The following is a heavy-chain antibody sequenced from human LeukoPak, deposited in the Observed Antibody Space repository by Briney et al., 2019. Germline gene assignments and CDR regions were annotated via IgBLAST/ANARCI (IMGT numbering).Heavy chain of an antibody. Sequence: GGSLRLSCAASGFTFSSYSMNWVRQAPGKGLEWVSYISSGSSTIHYADSVKGRFTISRDNAKNSLYLQMNSLRAEDTAVYYCARWATYSYGYYYNYGMDVWGQGTTVTVSS. J-gene: IGHJ6*02. V-gene: IGHV3-48*04. CDR1: GFTFSSYS. D-gene: IGHD5-18*01. CDR3: ARWATYSYGYYYNYGMDV. CDR2: ISSGSSTI.